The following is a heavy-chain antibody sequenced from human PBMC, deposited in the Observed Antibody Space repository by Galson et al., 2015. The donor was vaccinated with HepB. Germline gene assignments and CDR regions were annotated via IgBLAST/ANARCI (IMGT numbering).Heavy chain of an antibody. CDR3: ARDSLGGFGAHDY. V-gene: IGHV3-21*01. D-gene: IGHD5-12*01. CDR1: GFPFSDFT. Sequence: SLRLSCAASGFPFSDFTMNWVRQAPGKGLEWISLISSSRSYIYYADSVKGRFTISRDNTKNSLYLLMNILRAEDTAVYYCARDSLGGFGAHDYWGQGSLVTVSS. CDR2: ISSSRSYI. J-gene: IGHJ4*02.